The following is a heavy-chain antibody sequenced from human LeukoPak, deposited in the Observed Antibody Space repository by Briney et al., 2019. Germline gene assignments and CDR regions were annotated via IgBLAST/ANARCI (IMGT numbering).Heavy chain of an antibody. CDR1: GYTFTNYA. J-gene: IGHJ4*02. CDR3: ARGSPKSAVRGKIPDY. Sequence: GASVKVSCKASGYTFTNYAMNWVRQAPGQGLEWMGWMNPNSGNTGYAQKFQGRVSMTTNTSISTAYIELSSLRSEDTAVYYCARGSPKSAVRGKIPDYWGQGSLVTVSS. V-gene: IGHV1-8*01. D-gene: IGHD4-17*01. CDR2: MNPNSGNT.